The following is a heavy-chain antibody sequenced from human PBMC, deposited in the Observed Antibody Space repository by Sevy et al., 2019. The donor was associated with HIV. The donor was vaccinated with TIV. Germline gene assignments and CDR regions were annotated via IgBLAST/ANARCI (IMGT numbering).Heavy chain of an antibody. CDR1: GFTFSAYD. V-gene: IGHV3-30*18. D-gene: IGHD1-26*01. Sequence: GGSLRLSCVASGFTFSAYDMHWVRQAPGKGLEWVAIISSDGSYRYYADSVRGRISMSRDTSKNTMYLQISALSIEDSAVYYCAKNRPPVGSFFSRHAMDVWGRGTTVTVSS. J-gene: IGHJ6*02. CDR3: AKNRPPVGSFFSRHAMDV. CDR2: ISSDGSYR.